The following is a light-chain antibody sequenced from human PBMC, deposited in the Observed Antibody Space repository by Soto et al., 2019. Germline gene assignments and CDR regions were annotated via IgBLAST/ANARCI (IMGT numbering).Light chain of an antibody. J-gene: IGKJ4*01. V-gene: IGKV3-20*01. Sequence: EIGLTQSPGTLSLSPGERATLSCRASQRVSSSYLAWYQQKPGQAPRLLIYGASSRATGIPDRFSGSGSGTDFTLTISRLEPEDFAVYYCQQYGSSGLTFGGGTKVEIK. CDR2: GAS. CDR1: QRVSSSY. CDR3: QQYGSSGLT.